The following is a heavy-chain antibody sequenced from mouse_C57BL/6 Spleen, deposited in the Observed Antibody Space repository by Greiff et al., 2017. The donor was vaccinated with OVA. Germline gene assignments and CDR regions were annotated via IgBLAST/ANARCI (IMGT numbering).Heavy chain of an antibody. V-gene: IGHV1-69*01. Sequence: QVQLQQPGAELVMPGASVKLSCKASGYTFTSYWMHWVKQRPGQGLEWIGEIDPSDSYTNYNQKFKGKSTLTVDKSSSTAYMQLSSLTSEDSAVYYCARWDYSNYFCAYWGQGTLVTVSA. D-gene: IGHD2-5*01. J-gene: IGHJ3*01. CDR3: ARWDYSNYFCAY. CDR2: IDPSDSYT. CDR1: GYTFTSYW.